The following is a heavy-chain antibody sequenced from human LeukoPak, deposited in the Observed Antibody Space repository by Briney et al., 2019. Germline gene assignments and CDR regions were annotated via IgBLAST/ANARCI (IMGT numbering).Heavy chain of an antibody. CDR3: ARGTRGDYVYHRGNFRRMVYYYYMDV. CDR1: GDSIIGYY. V-gene: IGHV4-39*07. D-gene: IGHD4-17*01. Sequence: SETLSLTCSVSGDSIIGYYWGWIRQPPGKGLEWIGNIYYTGNTYYNSSLKSRVTISVDTSKNQFSLKLSSVTAADTAVYYCARGTRGDYVYHRGNFRRMVYYYYMDVWGKGTTVTVSS. J-gene: IGHJ6*03. CDR2: IYYTGNT.